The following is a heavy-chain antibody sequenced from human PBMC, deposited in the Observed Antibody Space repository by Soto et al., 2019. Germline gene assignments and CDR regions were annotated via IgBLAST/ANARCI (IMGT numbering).Heavy chain of an antibody. CDR3: ARDPPGYCGGDCLFGFDY. V-gene: IGHV3-74*01. CDR1: GFTFSSYW. Sequence: GGSLRLSCAASGFTFSSYWMHWVRQAPGKGLVWVSRINSDGSSTSYADSVKGRFTISRDNAKNTLYLQMNSLRAEDTAVYYCARDPPGYCGGDCLFGFDYWGQGTLVTVSS. CDR2: INSDGSST. D-gene: IGHD2-21*02. J-gene: IGHJ4*02.